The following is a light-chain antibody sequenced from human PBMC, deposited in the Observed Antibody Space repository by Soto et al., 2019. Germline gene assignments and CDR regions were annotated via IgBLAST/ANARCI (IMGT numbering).Light chain of an antibody. CDR1: ENVSNNY. Sequence: EVVLTQSPGTLSLSPGERATLSCRASENVSNNYLAWYQQKPGQAPRLLIFGSSDRAAGIPDRFSGSGSGTDFTLPISRLEPEDFAVYYCQKYGSAPPYTFGQGTKLEIK. J-gene: IGKJ2*01. V-gene: IGKV3-20*01. CDR2: GSS. CDR3: QKYGSAPPYT.